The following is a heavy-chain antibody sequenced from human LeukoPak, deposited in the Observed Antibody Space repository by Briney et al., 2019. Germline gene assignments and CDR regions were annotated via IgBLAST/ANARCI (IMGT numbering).Heavy chain of an antibody. V-gene: IGHV4-59*01. J-gene: IGHJ6*02. D-gene: IGHD1-26*01. Sequence: SETLSLTCTVSGGSISNYYWSWIRQPPGKGLEWIGYIYYSGSTNYNPSLKSRVTISVDASKNQFSLKLSSVTAADTAVYYCARVGGTNYYYYGMDVWGQGTTVTVSS. CDR2: IYYSGST. CDR3: ARVGGTNYYYYGMDV. CDR1: GGSISNYY.